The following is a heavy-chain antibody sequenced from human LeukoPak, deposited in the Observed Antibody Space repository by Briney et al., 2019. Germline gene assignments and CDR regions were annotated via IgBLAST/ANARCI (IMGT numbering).Heavy chain of an antibody. Sequence: PGGSLRLSCAASGFTFSTYWMSWIRQPPGKGLEWIGEINHSGSTNYNPSLKSRVTISVDMSKNQFSLKLSSVTAADTAVYYCARRGRFLGYMDVWGKGTTVTVSS. J-gene: IGHJ6*03. CDR3: ARRGRFLGYMDV. CDR2: INHSGST. CDR1: GFTFSTYW. V-gene: IGHV4-34*01. D-gene: IGHD3-3*01.